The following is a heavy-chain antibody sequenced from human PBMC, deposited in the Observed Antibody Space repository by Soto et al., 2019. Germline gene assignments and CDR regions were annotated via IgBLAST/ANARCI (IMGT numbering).Heavy chain of an antibody. CDR1: GLTVSSNY. D-gene: IGHD5-18*01. CDR2: IYSEGTT. CDR3: ALDPRGYSYGLLWSYSHLDV. Sequence: LRLSCAASGLTVSSNYMSWVRQAPGKGLEWVSVIYSEGTTYYADSVKGRFTVSRDNSKNTLYLQMNSLRVEDTAVYYCALDPRGYSYGLLWSYSHLDVWGQGTTVTVS. V-gene: IGHV3-53*01. J-gene: IGHJ6*02.